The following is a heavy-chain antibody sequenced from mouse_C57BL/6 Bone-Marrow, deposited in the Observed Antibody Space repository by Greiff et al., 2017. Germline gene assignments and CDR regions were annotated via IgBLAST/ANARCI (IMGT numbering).Heavy chain of an antibody. CDR3: TIDGYYAFYYYAMDY. V-gene: IGHV5-9-1*02. CDR2: MSSGGDYI. D-gene: IGHD2-3*01. J-gene: IGHJ4*01. CDR1: GFTFSSSA. Sequence: EVKLMESGEGLVKPGGSLKLSCEASGFTFSSSAMSWVRQTPEKRLEWVAYMSSGGDYIYYADTVKGRVTISRDNARNTLYLQMRSLKSEDTAMYYCTIDGYYAFYYYAMDYWGQGTSVTVSS.